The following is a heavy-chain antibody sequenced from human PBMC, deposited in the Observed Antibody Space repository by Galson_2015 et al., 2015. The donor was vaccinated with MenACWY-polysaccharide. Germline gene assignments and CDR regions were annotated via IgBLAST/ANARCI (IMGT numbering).Heavy chain of an antibody. CDR2: INPNSGGT. CDR1: GYTFTGYY. J-gene: IGHJ4*02. D-gene: IGHD5-18*01. CDR3: ARGDVDTAMHWTSSWYYFDY. Sequence: SVKVSCRASGYTFTGYYMHWVRQAPGQGLEWMGRINPNSGGTNYAQKFQGRVTMTRDTSISTAYMELSRLRSDDTAVYYCARGDVDTAMHWTSSWYYFDYWGQGTLVTGSS. V-gene: IGHV1-2*06.